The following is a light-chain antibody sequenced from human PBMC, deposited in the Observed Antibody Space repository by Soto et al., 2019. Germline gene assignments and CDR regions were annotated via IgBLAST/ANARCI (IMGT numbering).Light chain of an antibody. J-gene: IGLJ1*01. Sequence: QSALTQPASVSGSPGQSITISCTGTSSDVGRYNYVSWYQQHPGKAPKLRIYDVNTRPSGVSNRFSGSKSGNTASLTISGLQAEDEADYYCSSFTASTTQVFGPGTKLTVL. V-gene: IGLV2-14*03. CDR2: DVN. CDR1: SSDVGRYNY. CDR3: SSFTASTTQV.